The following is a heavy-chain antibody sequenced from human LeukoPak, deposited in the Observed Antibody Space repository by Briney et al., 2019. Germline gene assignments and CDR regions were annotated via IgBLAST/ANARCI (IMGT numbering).Heavy chain of an antibody. D-gene: IGHD5-12*01. CDR2: LSWDGGIT. CDR1: GFTFHHYS. J-gene: IGHJ4*02. CDR3: AKDSNTGGYSFGS. Sequence: PGGSLRLSCAASGFTFHHYSMHWVRQPPGKGLEWVSLLSWDGGITYYADSVRGRFTISRDNSKNSLSLEMNSLRTEDTALYYCAKDSNTGGYSFGSWGQGTLVTVSS. V-gene: IGHV3-43*01.